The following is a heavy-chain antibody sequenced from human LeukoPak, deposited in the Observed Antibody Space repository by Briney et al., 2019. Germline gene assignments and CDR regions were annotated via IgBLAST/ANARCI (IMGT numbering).Heavy chain of an antibody. CDR2: IIAYNGNT. V-gene: IGHV1-18*04. CDR1: GYTFTSYG. Sequence: ASVKVSCKASGYTFTSYGISWVRQAPGQRLEWMGWIIAYNGNTNYAQKLQGRVTMTTDTSTSTAYMELRSLRSDDTAVYYCARDEDIWFGECHFDYWGQGTLVTVSS. J-gene: IGHJ4*02. CDR3: ARDEDIWFGECHFDY. D-gene: IGHD3-10*01.